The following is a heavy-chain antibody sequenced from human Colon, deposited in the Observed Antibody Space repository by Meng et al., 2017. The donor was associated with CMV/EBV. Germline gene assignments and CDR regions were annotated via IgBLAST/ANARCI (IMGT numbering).Heavy chain of an antibody. J-gene: IGHJ3*02. D-gene: IGHD3-10*01. V-gene: IGHV3-23*01. Sequence: GESLKISCAASGFTFSSYAMSWVRQAPGKGLEWVSAISGSGGSTYYADSVKGRFTISRDNSKNTLYLQMNSLRAEDTAVYYCARDRGYYGSGSYVTGRGAFDIWGQGTTVTVSS. CDR3: ARDRGYYGSGSYVTGRGAFDI. CDR2: ISGSGGST. CDR1: GFTFSSYA.